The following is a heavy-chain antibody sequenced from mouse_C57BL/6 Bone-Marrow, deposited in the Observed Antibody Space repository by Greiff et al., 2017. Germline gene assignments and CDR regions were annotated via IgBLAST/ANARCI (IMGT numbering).Heavy chain of an antibody. V-gene: IGHV1-47*01. J-gene: IGHJ2*01. CDR2: FHPYNDDT. D-gene: IGHD1-1*01. CDR1: GYTFTTYP. CDR3: ASLHYYSSSPYYFDY. Sequence: VQLQQSGAELVKPGASVKMSCKASGYTFTTYPIEWMKQNHGKSLEWIGNFHPYNDDTKYNEKFKGKATLTVEKSSSTVYLELSRLTSDDSAVYYCASLHYYSSSPYYFDYWGQGTTLTVSS.